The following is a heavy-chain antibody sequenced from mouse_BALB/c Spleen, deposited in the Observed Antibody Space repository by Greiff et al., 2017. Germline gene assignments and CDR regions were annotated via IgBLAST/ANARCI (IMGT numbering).Heavy chain of an antibody. D-gene: IGHD1-1*01. CDR2: IWGDGST. CDR3: ARGTTVVATGDYFDY. J-gene: IGHJ2*01. V-gene: IGHV2-6-7*01. Sequence: VQLKESGPGLVAPSQSLSITCTVSGFSLTGYGVNWVRQPPGKGLEWLGMIWGDGSTDYNSALKSRLSISKDNSKSQVFLKMNSLQTDDTARYYCARGTTVVATGDYFDYWGQGTTLTVSS. CDR1: GFSLTGYG.